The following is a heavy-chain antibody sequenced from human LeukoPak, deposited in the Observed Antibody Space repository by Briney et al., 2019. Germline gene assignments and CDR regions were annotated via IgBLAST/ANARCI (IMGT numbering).Heavy chain of an antibody. V-gene: IGHV3-30*18. D-gene: IGHD3-10*01. CDR1: RFTFSSYG. CDR2: ISHDGTNK. Sequence: GGSLRLSCAAARFTFSSYGMHWVRQAPGKGLEWVAVISHDGTNKYHADSLQGRFTISRDNSNNTLYLQIDSLRDEDTAIYYCAKDRLIYVRYSGGSFDYWGQGTLVTVSS. CDR3: AKDRLIYVRYSGGSFDY. J-gene: IGHJ4*02.